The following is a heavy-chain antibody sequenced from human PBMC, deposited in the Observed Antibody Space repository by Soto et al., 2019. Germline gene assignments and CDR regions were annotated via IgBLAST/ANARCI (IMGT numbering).Heavy chain of an antibody. V-gene: IGHV3-33*08. D-gene: IGHD3-3*01. CDR1: GFTFSSYG. CDR3: ASLIFGVVADAFDI. J-gene: IGHJ3*02. CDR2: IWYDGSNK. Sequence: GGSLRLSCAASGFTFSSYGMHWVRQAPGKGLEWVAVIWYDGSNKYYADSVKGRFTISRDNSKNTLYLQMNSLRAEDTAVYYCASLIFGVVADAFDIWGQGTMVTVSS.